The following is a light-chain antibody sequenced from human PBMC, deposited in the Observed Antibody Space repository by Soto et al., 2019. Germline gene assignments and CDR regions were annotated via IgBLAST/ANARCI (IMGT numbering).Light chain of an antibody. CDR1: QSVYNTY. V-gene: IGKV3-20*01. J-gene: IGKJ4*01. Sequence: EFVLTQSPGTLSLSPGERATLSYRASQSVYNTYLAWYQQKSGQAPKFLIYGASNRATGIPDRFSGSGSGTDFTLTISRLEPEDFAVYYCQQYGTLPPTFGGGTKVEI. CDR3: QQYGTLPPT. CDR2: GAS.